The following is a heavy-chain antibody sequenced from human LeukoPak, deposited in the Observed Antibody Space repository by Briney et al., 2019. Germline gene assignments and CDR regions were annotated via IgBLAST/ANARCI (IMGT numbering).Heavy chain of an antibody. D-gene: IGHD3-22*01. CDR3: ARGGEHDSSGYDAFDI. CDR2: INPSGGST. CDR1: GYTFTSYY. V-gene: IGHV1-46*01. Sequence: ASVKVSCKASGYTFTSYYMHWARQAPGQGLEWMGIINPSGGSTSYAQKFQGRVTMTRDMSTSTVYMELSSLRSEDTAVYYCARGGEHDSSGYDAFDIWGQGTMVTVSS. J-gene: IGHJ3*02.